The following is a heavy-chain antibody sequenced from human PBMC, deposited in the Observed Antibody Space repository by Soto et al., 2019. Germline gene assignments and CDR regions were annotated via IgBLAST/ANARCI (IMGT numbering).Heavy chain of an antibody. V-gene: IGHV1-46*01. CDR1: GYTFTSYY. CDR2: INPSGGST. D-gene: IGHD6-6*01. CDR3: ARVRKVSSSSSVPDY. Sequence: ASVKVSCKASGYTFTSYYMHWVRQAPGQGLEWMGIINPSGGSTSYAQKFQGRVTMTRDTSTSTAYMELSRLRSDDTAVYYCARVRKVSSSSSVPDYWGQGTLVTVSS. J-gene: IGHJ4*02.